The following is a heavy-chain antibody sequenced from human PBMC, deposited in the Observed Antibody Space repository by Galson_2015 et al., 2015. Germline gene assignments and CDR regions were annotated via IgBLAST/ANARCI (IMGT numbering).Heavy chain of an antibody. D-gene: IGHD3-10*01. Sequence: SVKVSCKASGYTFTSYAMHWVRQAPGQRLEWMGWINGGNGNTKYSQNFQGRVTITRDTSASTAYMELSSLRSEDTAVYYCARPSITMVRGVHYYMDVWGKGTTVTVSS. J-gene: IGHJ6*03. CDR1: GYTFTSYA. V-gene: IGHV1-3*01. CDR3: ARPSITMVRGVHYYMDV. CDR2: INGGNGNT.